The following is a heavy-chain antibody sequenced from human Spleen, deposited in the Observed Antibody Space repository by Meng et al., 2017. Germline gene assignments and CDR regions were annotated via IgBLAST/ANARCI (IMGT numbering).Heavy chain of an antibody. V-gene: IGHV4-39*07. D-gene: IGHD1-1*01. CDR3: ARDERDWFDP. Sequence: HLRLKGSGRGLVKPSETLSLTCTVSGGSISSSSYYWGWIRQPPGKGLEWIGSIYYSGSTYYNPSLKSRVTISVDTSKNQFSLKLSSVTAADTAVYYCARDERDWFDPWGQGTLVTVSS. J-gene: IGHJ5*02. CDR2: IYYSGST. CDR1: GGSISSSSYY.